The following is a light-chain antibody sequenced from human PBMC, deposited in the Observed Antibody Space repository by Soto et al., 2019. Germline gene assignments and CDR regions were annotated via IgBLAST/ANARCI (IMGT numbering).Light chain of an antibody. Sequence: EIVMTQSPATLSVSPGERATLSCRASQSVSSNLAWYQQKPGQAPRLLLSGASTRATGFPARFSGSVSGTEFTLTIRSLQYEDFAVYYCPQYNRWPPANTFGQGTKRELK. CDR1: QSVSSN. J-gene: IGKJ2*01. CDR2: GAS. CDR3: PQYNRWPPANT. V-gene: IGKV3-15*01.